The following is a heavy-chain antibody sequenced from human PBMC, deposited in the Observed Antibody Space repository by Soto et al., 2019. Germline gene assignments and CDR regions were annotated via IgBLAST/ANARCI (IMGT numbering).Heavy chain of an antibody. V-gene: IGHV3-21*01. J-gene: IGHJ3*02. CDR1: GFTFSSYS. CDR3: ATYGSGSYWHAFDI. CDR2: ISSSSSYI. Sequence: GGSLRLSCAASGFTFSSYSMNWVRQAPGKGLEWVSSISSSSSYIYYADSVKGRFTISRDNAKNSLYLQMNSLRAEDTAVYYCATYGSGSYWHAFDIWGQGTMVTISS. D-gene: IGHD3-10*01.